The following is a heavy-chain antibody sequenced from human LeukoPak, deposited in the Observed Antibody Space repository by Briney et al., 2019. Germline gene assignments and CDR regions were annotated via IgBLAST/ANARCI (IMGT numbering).Heavy chain of an antibody. CDR1: GYTLTGYY. CDR3: AREGASIAARGEMG. V-gene: IGHV1-2*02. D-gene: IGHD6-6*01. CDR2: INPNSGGT. Sequence: ASVKVSCKASGYTLTGYYMHWVRQAPGQGLEWMGWINPNSGGTNYAQKFQGRVTMTRDTSISTAYMELSRLRSDDTAVYYCAREGASIAARGEMGWGQGTLVTVSS. J-gene: IGHJ4*02.